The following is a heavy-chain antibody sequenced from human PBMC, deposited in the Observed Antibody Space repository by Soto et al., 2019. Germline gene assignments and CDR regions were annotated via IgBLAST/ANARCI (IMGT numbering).Heavy chain of an antibody. J-gene: IGHJ6*02. CDR2: IYYSGST. V-gene: IGHV4-39*01. Sequence: SETRSLTCTVSGGSISSSSYYWGWIRQPPGKGLEWIGSIYYSGSTYYNPSLKSRVTISVDTSKNQFSLKLSSVTAADTAVYSCARTGRRVLYGMDVWGQGTKVTVYS. CDR3: ARTGRRVLYGMDV. CDR1: GGSISSSSYY.